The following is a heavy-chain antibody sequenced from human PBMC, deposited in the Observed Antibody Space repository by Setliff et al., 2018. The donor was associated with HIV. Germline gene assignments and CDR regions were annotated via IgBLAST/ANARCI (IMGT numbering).Heavy chain of an antibody. D-gene: IGHD1-26*01. J-gene: IGHJ4*02. CDR2: IYTSGST. Sequence: PSETLSLTCTVSGGSISGYYWSWIRQPPGKGLEWIGYIYTSGSTNYNPSLKSRVTMSVDTSKNQFSLKLSSVTAADTAVYYCARWEGAGKFDYWGQGTLVTVSS. V-gene: IGHV4-4*09. CDR3: ARWEGAGKFDY. CDR1: GGSISGYY.